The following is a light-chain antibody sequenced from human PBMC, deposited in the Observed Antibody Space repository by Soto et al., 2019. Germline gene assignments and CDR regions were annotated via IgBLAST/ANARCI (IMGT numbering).Light chain of an antibody. V-gene: IGKV3-15*01. CDR2: GAS. J-gene: IGKJ5*01. CDR3: QQTYTTPIT. Sequence: EIVLTQSPATLSVSPGERVTLSCRAIQSVDINLALYQQKPGQAPRLLIYGASTRATGIPARFSGSGSGTEFSLTISSLQPDDFATYYCQQTYTTPITFGQGTRLEIK. CDR1: QSVDIN.